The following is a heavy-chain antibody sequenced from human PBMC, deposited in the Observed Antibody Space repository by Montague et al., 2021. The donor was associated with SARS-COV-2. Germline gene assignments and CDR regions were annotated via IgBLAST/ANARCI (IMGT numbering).Heavy chain of an antibody. J-gene: IGHJ4*02. CDR3: ARELTKQDDDY. D-gene: IGHD1/OR15-1a*01. CDR2: NNK. Sequence: NNKYYADSVKGRFTISRDNSKNTLYLQMNSLRAEDTAVYYCARELTKQDDDYWGQVTLVHVSS. V-gene: IGHV3-30-3*01.